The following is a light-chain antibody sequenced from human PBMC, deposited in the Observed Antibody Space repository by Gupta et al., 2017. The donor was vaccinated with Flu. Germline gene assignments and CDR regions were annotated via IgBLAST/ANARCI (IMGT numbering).Light chain of an antibody. CDR3: SQGTPPWT. CDR2: EGA. CDR1: QSLVYKNGHNL. V-gene: IGKV2-30*01. J-gene: IGKJ2*02. Sequence: PVTPRQPASISCNASQSLVYKNGHNLLHWSQEKPGQAPGRIVYEGANRDTGVAPRFSGRGEDTSFTLRSSRTEAEGVGVCYGSQGTPPWTFGQGTKLEIK.